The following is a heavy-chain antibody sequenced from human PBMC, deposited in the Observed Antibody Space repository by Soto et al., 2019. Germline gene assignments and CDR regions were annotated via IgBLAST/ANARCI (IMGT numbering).Heavy chain of an antibody. D-gene: IGHD1-20*01. J-gene: IGHJ6*02. Sequence: SAIPSPTCHVYDRSFCGSYRSWILPPPGKGLEWIGEINHSGSTNYNPSLKSRVTISVDTSKNQFSLKLSSVTAADTAVYYCARVGFNWNDDYYCMDVWRQGTTVT. CDR3: ARVGFNWNDDYYCMDV. CDR2: INHSGST. CDR1: DRSFCGSY. V-gene: IGHV4-34*01.